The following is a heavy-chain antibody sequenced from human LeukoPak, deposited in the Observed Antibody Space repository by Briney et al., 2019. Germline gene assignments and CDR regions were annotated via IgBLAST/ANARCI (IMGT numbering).Heavy chain of an antibody. J-gene: IGHJ4*02. CDR1: GYSISSGFY. D-gene: IGHD1-1*01. CDR2: IYHSGST. CDR3: ARGVGLTQGGTFDY. Sequence: SETLSLTCTVSGYSISSGFYWGWIRQPPGKGLEWIGSIYHSGSTHYNSSLKSRVTISVDTSKNQLSLKLSSVTAADTAVFYCARGVGLTQGGTFDYWGQGTLVTVSS. V-gene: IGHV4-38-2*02.